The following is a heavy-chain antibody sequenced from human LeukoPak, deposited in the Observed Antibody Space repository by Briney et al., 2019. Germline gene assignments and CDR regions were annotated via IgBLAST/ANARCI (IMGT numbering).Heavy chain of an antibody. V-gene: IGHV4-31*01. CDR1: GGSISSGGYY. CDR3: ARVEGTSIEGYFNY. D-gene: IGHD2-21*01. J-gene: IGHJ4*02. Sequence: SETLSLTCTVSGGSISSGGYYWTWIRQHPGKGLEWIGYIFYSGGTYFNPSLKSQISISVDTSKNQFSLKLSSVTAAGTAVYYCARVEGTSIEGYFNYWGQGTLVTVSS. CDR2: IFYSGGT.